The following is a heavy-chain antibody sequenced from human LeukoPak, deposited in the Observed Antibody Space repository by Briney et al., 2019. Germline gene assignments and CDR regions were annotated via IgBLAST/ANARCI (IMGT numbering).Heavy chain of an antibody. D-gene: IGHD5-18*01. J-gene: IGHJ4*02. V-gene: IGHV3-74*01. CDR1: GSTFSSYW. CDR3: ARERYSYGFDY. Sequence: GGSLRLSCAASGSTFSSYWMHWVRQAPGKGLVWVSRINSDGSSTSYADSVKGRFTISRDNAKNTLYLQMNSLRAEDTAVYYCARERYSYGFDYWGQGTLVTVSS. CDR2: INSDGSST.